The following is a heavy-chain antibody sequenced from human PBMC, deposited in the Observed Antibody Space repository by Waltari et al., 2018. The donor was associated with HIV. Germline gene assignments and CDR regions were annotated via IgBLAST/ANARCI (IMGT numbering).Heavy chain of an antibody. CDR3: VRGPTCSGGTCYSFFDY. Sequence: QVQLVQSGAEVKKPGASVTISCKASGYNFTSYGIHWVRQAPGHRLEWMAWVNPENGNTKYSRTFQARLTVTRDTSTSTAYMALSSLRSEETATYYCVRGPTCSGGTCYSFFDYWGQGTLVSVSS. CDR1: GYNFTSYG. CDR2: VNPENGNT. V-gene: IGHV1-3*01. J-gene: IGHJ4*02. D-gene: IGHD6-25*01.